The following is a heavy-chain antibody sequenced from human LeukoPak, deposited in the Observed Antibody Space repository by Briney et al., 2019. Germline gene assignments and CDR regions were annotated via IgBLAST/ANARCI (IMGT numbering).Heavy chain of an antibody. D-gene: IGHD6-19*01. CDR3: AKDSSGWYGGFVDY. Sequence: GGSLRLSCAASGFTFSSYAMSGGRQAPEKGREWVSHMSGSGGSTYYADSVKGRFTISRDNSKNTLYLQMNSLRAEDTAVYYCAKDSSGWYGGFVDYWGQGTLVTVSS. V-gene: IGHV3-23*01. J-gene: IGHJ4*02. CDR2: MSGSGGST. CDR1: GFTFSSYA.